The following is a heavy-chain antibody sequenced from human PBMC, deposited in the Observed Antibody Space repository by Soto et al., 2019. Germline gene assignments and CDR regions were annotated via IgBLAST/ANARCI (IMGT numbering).Heavy chain of an antibody. CDR2: VIPGLGVT. D-gene: IGHD2-15*01. J-gene: IGHJ6*02. Sequence: QVQLVQSGAEVKKPGSSVKVSCKASGGTFSSYTISWVRQAPGQGLEWMGGVIPGLGVTNYAQKFQGRVTITADESTTTAYMELSSLRSEDTAVYYCASRRSFYYDMDVWGQGPPVTVSS. CDR3: ASRRSFYYDMDV. CDR1: GGTFSSYT. V-gene: IGHV1-69*01.